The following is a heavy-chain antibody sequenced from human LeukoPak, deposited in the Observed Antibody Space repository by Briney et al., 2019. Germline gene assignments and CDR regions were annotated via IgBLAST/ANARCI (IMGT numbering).Heavy chain of an antibody. D-gene: IGHD3-10*01. CDR1: GYTFTGYY. J-gene: IGHJ5*02. CDR2: INPNSGGT. CDR3: ARSYGSGGIIARWFDP. V-gene: IGHV1-2*02. Sequence: ASVKVFCKASGYTFTGYYMHWVRQAPGQGLEWMGWINPNSGGTNYAQKFQGRVTMTRDTSISTAYMELSRLRSDDTAVYYCARSYGSGGIIARWFDPWGQGTLVTVSS.